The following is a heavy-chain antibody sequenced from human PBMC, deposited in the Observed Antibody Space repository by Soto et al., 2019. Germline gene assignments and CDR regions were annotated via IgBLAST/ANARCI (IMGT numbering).Heavy chain of an antibody. CDR3: ASPKIAFYNWFDP. J-gene: IGHJ5*02. CDR2: IYYSGST. D-gene: IGHD3-3*02. CDR1: GGSISSGGYY. Sequence: PSETLSLTCTVSGGSISSGGYYWSLIRQHPGKGLEWIGYIYYSGSTYYNPSLKSRVTISVDTSKNQFSLKLSSVTAADTAVYYCASPKIAFYNWFDPWGQGTLVTVSS. V-gene: IGHV4-31*03.